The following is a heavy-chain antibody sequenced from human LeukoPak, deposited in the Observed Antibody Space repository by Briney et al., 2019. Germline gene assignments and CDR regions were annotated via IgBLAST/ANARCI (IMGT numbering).Heavy chain of an antibody. CDR1: GFTFTNYW. CDR3: ARAMDV. J-gene: IGHJ6*02. V-gene: IGHV3-7*01. Sequence: GGSLRLSCVGSGFTFTNYWMNWVRQAPGKGLEWVANINRDGSQKYCVDSVKGRFTISRDNAKNSVYLQMNSLRAEDTAVYYCARAMDVWGQGTTVTVSS. CDR2: INRDGSQK.